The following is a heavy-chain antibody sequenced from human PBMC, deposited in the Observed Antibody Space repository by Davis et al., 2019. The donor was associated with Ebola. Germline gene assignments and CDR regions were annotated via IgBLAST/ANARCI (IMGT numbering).Heavy chain of an antibody. J-gene: IGHJ5*02. CDR2: IIPMFRSP. CDR3: ASQRGPAAPRFDP. V-gene: IGHV1-69*13. D-gene: IGHD2-2*01. Sequence: SVQVSCQASVGTFSSYAISWVRQAPGQGLEWMGGIIPMFRSPNYAQKFQGRVTITADESTSTADMELSSLRSEDTAVYYCASQRGPAAPRFDPWGQGTLVTVSS. CDR1: VGTFSSYA.